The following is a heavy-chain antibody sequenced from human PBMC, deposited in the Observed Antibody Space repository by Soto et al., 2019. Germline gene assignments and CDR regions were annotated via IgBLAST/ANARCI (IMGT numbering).Heavy chain of an antibody. V-gene: IGHV3-7*01. J-gene: IGHJ6*02. CDR3: AKHSSPGMDV. CDR2: IKEDGSEK. CDR1: GFPFSRFW. Sequence: PGGSLRLSCAASGFPFSRFWMSWVRQAPGKGLEWVANIKEDGSEKYYVDSVQGRFTISRDNSKNTLYLQMNSLRAEDTAVYYCAKHSSPGMDVWGQGTTVTVSS. D-gene: IGHD1-1*01.